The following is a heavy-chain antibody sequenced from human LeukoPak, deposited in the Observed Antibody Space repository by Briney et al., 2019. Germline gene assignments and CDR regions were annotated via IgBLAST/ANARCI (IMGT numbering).Heavy chain of an antibody. D-gene: IGHD6-6*01. CDR1: GGSINTYY. J-gene: IGHJ4*02. V-gene: IGHV4-4*07. CDR2: IYTNGST. Sequence: PSETLSLTCTVSGGSINTYYWNWIRQPAGKGLEWIGRIYTNGSTNYNPSLKSRVSISIEKSKNQFSLRLSSVTAADTAVYYCARGNSSSSCDYWGQGTLVTVSS. CDR3: ARGNSSSSCDY.